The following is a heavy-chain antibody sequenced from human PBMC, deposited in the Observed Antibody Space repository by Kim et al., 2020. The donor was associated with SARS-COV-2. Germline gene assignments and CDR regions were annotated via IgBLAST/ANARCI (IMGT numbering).Heavy chain of an antibody. CDR3: ARARFCSGAKCYGDH. CDR1: GYSFTTYA. J-gene: IGHJ4*02. Sequence: ASVKVSCKASGYSFTTYAKKWVRQAPGQGLEWMGWIHTDTGNPTYAQGFTGRFVFSLDTSVSTAYLQISSLTAEDTAVYFCARARFCSGAKCYGDHWGQGTLVTVSS. D-gene: IGHD2-15*01. V-gene: IGHV7-4-1*02. CDR2: IHTDTGNP.